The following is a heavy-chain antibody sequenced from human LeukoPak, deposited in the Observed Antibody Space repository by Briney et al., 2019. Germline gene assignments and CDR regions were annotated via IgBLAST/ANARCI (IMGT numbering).Heavy chain of an antibody. CDR3: VRAEGSSGSSEYFQH. J-gene: IGHJ1*01. D-gene: IGHD5-12*01. V-gene: IGHV3-21*01. Sequence: KPGGSLRLSCAASGFTFSSYSMNWVRQAPGKGLEWVSSISGSSNDKHYIDSVKGRFTISRDNAKNSLFLQMNSLRAEDTAVYYCVRAEGSSGSSEYFQHWGQGTLVTVSS. CDR1: GFTFSSYS. CDR2: ISGSSNDK.